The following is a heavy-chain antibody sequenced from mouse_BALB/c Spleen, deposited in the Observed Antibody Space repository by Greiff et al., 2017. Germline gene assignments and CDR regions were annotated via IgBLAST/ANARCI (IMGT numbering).Heavy chain of an antibody. CDR1: GYTFTSYW. J-gene: IGHJ4*01. CDR3: ASYYDYDKGLYYAMDY. Sequence: QVQLQQPGAELVKPGASVKLSCKASGYTFTSYWMHWVKQRPGQGLEWIGEINPSNGRTNYNEKFKSKATLTVDKSSSTAYMQLSSLTSEDSAVYYCASYYDYDKGLYYAMDYWGQGTSVTFSS. D-gene: IGHD2-4*01. CDR2: INPSNGRT. V-gene: IGHV1S81*02.